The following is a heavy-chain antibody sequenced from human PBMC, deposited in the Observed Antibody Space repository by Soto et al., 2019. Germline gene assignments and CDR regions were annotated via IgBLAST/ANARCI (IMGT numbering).Heavy chain of an antibody. V-gene: IGHV4-39*01. CDR3: ARWDYWPVTAAILTY. CDR1: GGSISSSSYY. J-gene: IGHJ4*02. CDR2: IYYSGST. D-gene: IGHD2-2*01. Sequence: PSETLSLTCTVSGGSISSSSYYWGWIRQPPGKGLEWIGSIYYSGSTYYNPSLKSRVTISVDTSKNQFSLKLSSATAADTAVYYCARWDYWPVTAAILTYWGQGTLVTVAS.